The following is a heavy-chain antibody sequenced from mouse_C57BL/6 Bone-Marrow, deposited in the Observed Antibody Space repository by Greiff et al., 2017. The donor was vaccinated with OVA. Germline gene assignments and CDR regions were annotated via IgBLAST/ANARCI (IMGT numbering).Heavy chain of an antibody. Sequence: EVKLMESGGGLVKPGGSLKLSCAASGFTFSDYGMHWVRQAPEKGLEWVAYISSGSSTIYYADTVKGRFTISRDNAKNTLFLQMTSLRSEDTAMYYCAFYYGSSYGFAYWGQGTLVTVSA. CDR2: ISSGSSTI. V-gene: IGHV5-17*01. CDR1: GFTFSDYG. CDR3: AFYYGSSYGFAY. D-gene: IGHD1-1*01. J-gene: IGHJ3*01.